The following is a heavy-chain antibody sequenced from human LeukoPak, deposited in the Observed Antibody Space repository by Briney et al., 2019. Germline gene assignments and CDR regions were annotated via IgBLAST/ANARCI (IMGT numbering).Heavy chain of an antibody. V-gene: IGHV3-21*01. CDR3: ARDRGAYCGGDCYLGFDY. Sequence: TGRSLRLSCAASGFTVSSNYMNWVRQAPGKGLEWVSSIAGSSGYISYADSVKGRFTISRDNAKKSLYLQMTSLTAEDTAVYYCARDRGAYCGGDCYLGFDYWGRGTLVTVSS. CDR1: GFTVSSNY. J-gene: IGHJ4*01. CDR2: IAGSSGYI. D-gene: IGHD2-21*02.